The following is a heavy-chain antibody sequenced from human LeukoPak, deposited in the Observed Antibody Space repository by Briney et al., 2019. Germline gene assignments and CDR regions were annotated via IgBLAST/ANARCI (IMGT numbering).Heavy chain of an antibody. CDR2: IYYSGST. V-gene: IGHV4-59*02. Sequence: SETLSLTCVVSGGSVSGYYWGWIRQPPGKGLEWIGYIYYSGSTNYNPSLKSRVTISVDTSKNQFSLKLSSVTAADTAVYYCARVYIGDPFDYYGMDVWGQGTTVTVSS. D-gene: IGHD5-12*01. CDR1: GGSVSGYY. CDR3: ARVYIGDPFDYYGMDV. J-gene: IGHJ6*02.